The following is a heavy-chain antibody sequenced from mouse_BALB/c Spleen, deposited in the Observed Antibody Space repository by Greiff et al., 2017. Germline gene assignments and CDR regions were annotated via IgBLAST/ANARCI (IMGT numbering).Heavy chain of an antibody. CDR2: ISSGGGST. J-gene: IGHJ4*01. CDR1: GFAFSSYD. CDR3: ARHGGYRYGYYAMDY. D-gene: IGHD2-14*01. Sequence: EVMLVESGGGLVKPGGSLKLSCAASGFAFSSYDMSWVRQTPAKRLEWVASISSGGGSTYYPDTVKGRFTISRDNAKNTLYLQMSSLKSEDTAMYYCARHGGYRYGYYAMDYWGQGTSVTVSS. V-gene: IGHV5-12-1*01.